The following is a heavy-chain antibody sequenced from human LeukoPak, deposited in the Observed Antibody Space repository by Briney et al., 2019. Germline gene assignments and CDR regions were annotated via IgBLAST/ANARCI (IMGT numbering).Heavy chain of an antibody. D-gene: IGHD3-22*01. CDR3: ARGRSYDTSGYDAFHY. CDR2: INPNSGGT. V-gene: IGHV1-2*02. Sequence: ASVKVSCKASGYTFTGHYIHWVRQAPGQGLEWMGWINPNSGGTNYAQKFQGRVTMTRDTSISTANMELSRLTSDDAAVYFCARGRSYDTSGYDAFHYWGQGILVTVSS. CDR1: GYTFTGHY. J-gene: IGHJ4*02.